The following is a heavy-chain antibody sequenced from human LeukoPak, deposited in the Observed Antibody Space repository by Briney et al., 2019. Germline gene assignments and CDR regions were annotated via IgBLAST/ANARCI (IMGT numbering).Heavy chain of an antibody. D-gene: IGHD2-21*02. Sequence: GGSLRLSCAASGFTFDDYTMHWVRQAPGKGLEWVSLISWDGGSTYYADSVKGRFTISRDNSRNSLYLQMSSLTTGDTALYFCVQDICGDCDSYYYGMDVWGLGTTVTVSS. CDR3: VQDICGDCDSYYYGMDV. V-gene: IGHV3-43*01. J-gene: IGHJ6*02. CDR1: GFTFDDYT. CDR2: ISWDGGST.